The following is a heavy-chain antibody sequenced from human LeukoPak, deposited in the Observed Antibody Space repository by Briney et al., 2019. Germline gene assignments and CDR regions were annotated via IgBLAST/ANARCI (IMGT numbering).Heavy chain of an antibody. D-gene: IGHD3-22*01. J-gene: IGHJ4*02. CDR1: GGSISSGNYY. CDR3: ARGRDSGGYQFKGFDY. Sequence: SQTLSLTCTVSGGSISSGNYYWSWIRQPAGKGLEWIGRIWTDGGTSYKPSLKSRVTISVDTSKNQFSLRLSSVTAADTAVYYCARGRDSGGYQFKGFDYWGQGTLVTVSS. CDR2: IWTDGGT. V-gene: IGHV4-61*02.